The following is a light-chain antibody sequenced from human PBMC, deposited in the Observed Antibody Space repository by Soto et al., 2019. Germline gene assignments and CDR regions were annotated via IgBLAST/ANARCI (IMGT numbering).Light chain of an antibody. J-gene: IGKJ4*01. CDR1: QSFCSD. CDR3: QQYNDWPPRT. V-gene: IGKV3-15*01. Sequence: EIVLTPSPVTLALSPGARATLSCRVRQSFCSDLAWYHQKPGLAPRLLIYGTSTRATSVPARFSGSGSGTEFTLTISNLQSEDFAVYYCQQYNDWPPRTFGGGTKVDIK. CDR2: GTS.